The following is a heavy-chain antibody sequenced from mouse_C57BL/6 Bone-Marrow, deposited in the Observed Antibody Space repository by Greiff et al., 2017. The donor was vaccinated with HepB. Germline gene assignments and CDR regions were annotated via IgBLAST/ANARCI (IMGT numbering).Heavy chain of an antibody. Sequence: EVQRVESGPGLVKPSQSLSLTCSVTGYSITSGYYWNWIRQFPGNKLEWMGYISYDGSNNYNPSLKNRISITRDTSKNQFFLKLNSVTTEDTATYYCARRQVDGYFFDYWGQGTTLTVSS. J-gene: IGHJ2*01. CDR3: ARRQVDGYFFDY. CDR2: ISYDGSN. D-gene: IGHD2-3*01. V-gene: IGHV3-6*01. CDR1: GYSITSGYY.